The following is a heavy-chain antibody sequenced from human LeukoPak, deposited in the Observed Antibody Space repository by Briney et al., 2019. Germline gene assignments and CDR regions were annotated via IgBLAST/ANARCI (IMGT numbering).Heavy chain of an antibody. CDR3: ARVRGSSSWYGMNFDY. V-gene: IGHV3-30*02. CDR1: GFTFSSFG. CDR2: IRYDGSDK. Sequence: GVLRLSCAASGFTFSSFGLHWVRQAPGRGLEWVAFIRYDGSDKYYADSVKGRFTVSRDNSKSPLFLQMNSLRAEDTAVYYCARVRGSSSWYGMNFDYWGQGTLVTVSS. J-gene: IGHJ4*02. D-gene: IGHD6-13*01.